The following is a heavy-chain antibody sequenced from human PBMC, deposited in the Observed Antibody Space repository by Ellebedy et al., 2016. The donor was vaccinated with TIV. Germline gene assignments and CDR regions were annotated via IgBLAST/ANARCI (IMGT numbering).Heavy chain of an antibody. V-gene: IGHV3-23*01. D-gene: IGHD1-26*01. CDR2: ISGSGGST. J-gene: IGHJ4*02. Sequence: PGGSLRLSCAASGFTFSSYAMSWVXQAPGKGLEWVSAISGSGGSTYYADSVKGRFTISRDNSKNTLYLQMNSLRAEDTAVYYCARELLGSYLSHFDYWGQGTLVTVSS. CDR1: GFTFSSYA. CDR3: ARELLGSYLSHFDY.